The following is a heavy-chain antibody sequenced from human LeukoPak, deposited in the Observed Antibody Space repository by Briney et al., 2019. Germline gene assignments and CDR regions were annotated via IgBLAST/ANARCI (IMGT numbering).Heavy chain of an antibody. CDR2: ISSSGSTI. V-gene: IGHV3-11*04. D-gene: IGHD1-26*01. CDR3: ASIGAAHYYYYYMDV. J-gene: IGHJ6*03. CDR1: GSTFSDYY. Sequence: PGGSLRLSCAASGSTFSDYYMSWHRQAPGKGLEWVSYISSSGSTIYYADSVKGRFTISRDNAKNSLYLQMNSLRAEDTAVYYCASIGAAHYYYYYMDVWGKGTTVTVSS.